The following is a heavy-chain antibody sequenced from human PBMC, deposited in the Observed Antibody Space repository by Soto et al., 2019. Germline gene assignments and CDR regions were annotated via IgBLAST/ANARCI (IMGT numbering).Heavy chain of an antibody. CDR1: GFTFSSYS. CDR3: ARRQLLFDY. Sequence: PGWSLRLSCAASGFTFSSYSMNSVCQSPGEWLEWVSSISCSSSYIYYADSVKGRFTISRDNAKNSLYLQMNSLGAEDTAVYYCARRQLLFDYWGQGTPVTGSS. D-gene: IGHD1-26*01. CDR2: ISCSSSYI. J-gene: IGHJ4*02. V-gene: IGHV3-21*01.